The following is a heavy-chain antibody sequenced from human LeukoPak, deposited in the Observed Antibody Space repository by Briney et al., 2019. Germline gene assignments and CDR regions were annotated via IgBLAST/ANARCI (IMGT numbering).Heavy chain of an antibody. CDR1: VYTFTNYG. Sequence: ASVKVSCKASVYTFTNYGISWVRQAPGQGLEWMGWISGYNGNTNYAQKFQGRLTMTTRTSTNTAHMELRSLRSDDTAMYYCARDCGYQCLFDYWGQGTLVTVSS. V-gene: IGHV1-18*01. CDR2: ISGYNGNT. D-gene: IGHD5-12*01. J-gene: IGHJ4*02. CDR3: ARDCGYQCLFDY.